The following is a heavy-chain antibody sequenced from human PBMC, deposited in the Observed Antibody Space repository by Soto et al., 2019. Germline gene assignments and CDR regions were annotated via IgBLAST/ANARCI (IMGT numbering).Heavy chain of an antibody. Sequence: ASETLSLTCTVSGGSISSGGYYWSWIRQHPGKGLEWIGYIYYSGSTYYNPSLKSRVTISVDTSKNQFSLKLSSVTAADTAVYYCARGYYYDSSGYYYYYGMDVWGQGTTVTVSS. V-gene: IGHV4-31*03. CDR1: GGSISSGGYY. J-gene: IGHJ6*02. CDR2: IYYSGST. CDR3: ARGYYYDSSGYYYYYGMDV. D-gene: IGHD3-22*01.